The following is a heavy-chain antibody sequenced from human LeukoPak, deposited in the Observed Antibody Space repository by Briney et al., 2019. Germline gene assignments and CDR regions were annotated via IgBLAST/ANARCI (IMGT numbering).Heavy chain of an antibody. CDR3: ASLGGYSSSWYDAFDI. CDR1: GYTFTGYY. Sequence: ASVKVSCKASGYTFTGYYMHWVRQAPGQGLEWMGWINPNSGGTNYAQKFQGRVTMTRDTSISTAYMELSRLSSDDTAVYYCASLGGYSSSWYDAFDIWGQGTMVTVSS. D-gene: IGHD6-13*01. J-gene: IGHJ3*02. V-gene: IGHV1-2*02. CDR2: INPNSGGT.